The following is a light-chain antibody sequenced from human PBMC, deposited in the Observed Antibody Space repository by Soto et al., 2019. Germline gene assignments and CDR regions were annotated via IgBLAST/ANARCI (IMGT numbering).Light chain of an antibody. CDR2: GAS. J-gene: IGKJ3*01. CDR1: QSVNSN. V-gene: IGKV3-15*01. Sequence: EIMMTQSPVTLSVSPGERATLSCRASQSVNSNLAWYQQKPGQAPRLLIYGASTRATGIPASFIGNGSGTEFTLTASSLQPEDFEVYYCQQYNNWPFTFGPETKVDIK. CDR3: QQYNNWPFT.